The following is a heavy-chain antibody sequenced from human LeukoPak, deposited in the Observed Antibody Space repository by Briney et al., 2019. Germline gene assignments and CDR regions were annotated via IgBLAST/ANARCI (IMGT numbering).Heavy chain of an antibody. CDR3: ARVVVAATLDY. J-gene: IGHJ4*02. CDR2: INPSGGST. D-gene: IGHD2-15*01. V-gene: IGHV1-46*01. Sequence: ASVKVSCKASGYTFTSYYMHWVRQAPGQGLEWMGIINPSGGSTSYAQKIQGRVTMTRDMSTSTVYMELSSLRSEDTAVYYCARVVVAATLDYWGQGTLVTVSS. CDR1: GYTFTSYY.